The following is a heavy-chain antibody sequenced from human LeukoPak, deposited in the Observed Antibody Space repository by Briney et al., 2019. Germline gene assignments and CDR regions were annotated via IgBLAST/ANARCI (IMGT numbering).Heavy chain of an antibody. CDR2: IGTRGTHI. D-gene: IGHD2-2*01. CDR3: ATPRYCSTTSCYGWFDP. CDR1: GFTFSTYR. Sequence: GGSLRLSCAASGFTFSTYRMNWVRQAPGKGLEWVSSIGTRGTHIYYVDSVKGRFTISRDNAKNSLYLQMNSLRAEDTAVYYCATPRYCSTTSCYGWFDPWGQGTLVTVSS. V-gene: IGHV3-21*01. J-gene: IGHJ5*02.